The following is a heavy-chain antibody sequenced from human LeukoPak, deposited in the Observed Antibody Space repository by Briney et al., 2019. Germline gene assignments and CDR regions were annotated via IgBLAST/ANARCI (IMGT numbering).Heavy chain of an antibody. D-gene: IGHD3-22*01. CDR2: IRYDGSNK. J-gene: IGHJ4*02. Sequence: PGGSLRLSCAAPGFTFCSFGMHWVRQAPGKGLEWVAFIRYDGSNKYYADSVKGRFTISRDNSKNTLYLQMNSLRAEDTAVYYCAKGRGSSGYSFNYWGQGTLVTVSS. CDR1: GFTFCSFG. V-gene: IGHV3-30*02. CDR3: AKGRGSSGYSFNY.